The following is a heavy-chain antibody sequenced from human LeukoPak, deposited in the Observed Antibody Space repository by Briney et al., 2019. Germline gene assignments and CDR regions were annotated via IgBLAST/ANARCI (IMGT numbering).Heavy chain of an antibody. CDR1: GFTFSSYA. CDR3: ARDCPTYYYDSSGYYPDY. V-gene: IGHV3-23*01. J-gene: IGHJ4*02. D-gene: IGHD3-22*01. CDR2: ISGSGGST. Sequence: GGSLRLSCAASGFTFSSYAMSWVRQAPGKGLEWVSAISGSGGSTYYADSVKGRFTISRDNAKNSLYLQMNSLRAEDTAVYYCARDCPTYYYDSSGYYPDYWGQGTLVTVSS.